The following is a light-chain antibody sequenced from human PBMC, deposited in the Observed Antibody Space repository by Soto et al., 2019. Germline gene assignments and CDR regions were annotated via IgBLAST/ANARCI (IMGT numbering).Light chain of an antibody. CDR3: CSYTTSNTRQIV. CDR1: SSDVGGYNY. CDR2: DVS. Sequence: QSVLTHPASVSGSPGQSITISCTGTSSDVGGYNYVSWYQQHPGKAPKFMIYDVSNRPSGVSNRFSGSKSGNTASLTISGLQAEYEAEYYCCSYTTSNTRQIVFGTGTKLTVL. V-gene: IGLV2-14*01. J-gene: IGLJ1*01.